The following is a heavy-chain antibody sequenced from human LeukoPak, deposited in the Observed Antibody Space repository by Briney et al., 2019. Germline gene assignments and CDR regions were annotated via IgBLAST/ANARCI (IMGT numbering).Heavy chain of an antibody. J-gene: IGHJ2*01. D-gene: IGHD2-15*01. CDR2: IRSKASGESL. Sequence: PGGSLRLFCTVSGFPFGDYAMSWFRQAPGKGLEWLGFIRSKASGESLEYAASVIRRLTISRDDSKIFAYLQMNSLKTEDTAVYYCTTRSTRGVVPYWYFDLWGRGTLVTVSS. CDR1: GFPFGDYA. V-gene: IGHV3-49*03. CDR3: TTRSTRGVVPYWYFDL.